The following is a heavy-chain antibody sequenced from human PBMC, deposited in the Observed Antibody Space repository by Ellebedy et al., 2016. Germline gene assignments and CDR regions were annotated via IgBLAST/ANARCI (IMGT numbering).Heavy chain of an antibody. J-gene: IGHJ3*02. CDR3: ARDLNYYDRSGYYYDAFDI. V-gene: IGHV7-4-1*02. Sequence: ASVKVSCKASGYIFTSHAMGWVRQAPGQGLEWVGWINTNTGNPTYAQGFTGRFVFSLDTSVSTAYLQISSLKAEDTAVYYCARDLNYYDRSGYYYDAFDIWGQGTMVTVSS. CDR2: INTNTGNP. CDR1: GYIFTSHA. D-gene: IGHD3-22*01.